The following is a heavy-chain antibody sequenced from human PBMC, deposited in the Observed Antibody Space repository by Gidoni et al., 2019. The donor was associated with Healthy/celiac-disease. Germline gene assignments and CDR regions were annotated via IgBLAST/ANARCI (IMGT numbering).Heavy chain of an antibody. CDR1: GFTFSSYG. CDR3: ARGETGFDY. J-gene: IGHJ4*02. V-gene: IGHV3-30*03. Sequence: QVQLVESGGGVVQPGRSLRLSCAASGFTFSSYGMHWVRQAPGKGLEGVAVISYDGSNKYYADSVKGRFTISRDNSKNTLYLQMNSLRAEDTAVYYCARGETGFDYWGQGTLVTVSS. D-gene: IGHD1-26*01. CDR2: ISYDGSNK.